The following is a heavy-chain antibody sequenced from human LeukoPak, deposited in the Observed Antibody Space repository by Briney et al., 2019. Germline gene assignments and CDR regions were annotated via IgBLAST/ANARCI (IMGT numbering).Heavy chain of an antibody. CDR2: FDPEDGET. CDR3: TIAQDYHDSSGYYLEYYFDF. J-gene: IGHJ4*02. D-gene: IGHD3-22*01. V-gene: IGHV1-24*01. CDR1: GYTLTKLS. Sequence: GASVTVSCKVSGYTLTKLSMHWVRQAPGKGLEWMGGFDPEDGETIYAQKFQGRVTMTKDTSTDTAHMDPSSLRSEDTAVYYCTIAQDYHDSSGYYLEYYFDFWGQGTLVTVSS.